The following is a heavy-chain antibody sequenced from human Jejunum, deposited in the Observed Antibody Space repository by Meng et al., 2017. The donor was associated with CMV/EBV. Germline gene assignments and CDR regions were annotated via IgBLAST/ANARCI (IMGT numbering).Heavy chain of an antibody. CDR1: GRAITYYY. CDR3: ARTPNDRGHYGMDV. V-gene: IGHV4-59*12. Sequence: SGRAITYYYRTCVRRPPGQELEWIAYTFPGRTTIYNPSLKSRVAKSVDTSNNHFSLRLNSVTAADTAVYYCARTPNDRGHYGMDVWGYGTTVTVSS. CDR2: TFPGRTT. D-gene: IGHD3-22*01. J-gene: IGHJ6*04.